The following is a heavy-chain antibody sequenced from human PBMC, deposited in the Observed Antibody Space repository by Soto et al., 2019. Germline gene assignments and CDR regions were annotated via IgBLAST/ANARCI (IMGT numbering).Heavy chain of an antibody. Sequence: GGSLRLSCTVSGFPFGGYSLSWVRQAPGKGLEWVGSIRSKAYSRTTEYAASVRGRFTISRDDSQSVAYLQLNSLKTEDTAVYFCARDSVSAHLSDFDFWGQGTLVTVSS. J-gene: IGHJ4*02. CDR3: ARDSVSAHLSDFDF. CDR2: IRSKAYSRTT. V-gene: IGHV3-49*04. D-gene: IGHD1-20*01. CDR1: GFPFGGYS.